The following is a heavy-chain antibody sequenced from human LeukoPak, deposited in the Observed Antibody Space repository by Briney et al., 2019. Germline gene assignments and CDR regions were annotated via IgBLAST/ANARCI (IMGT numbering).Heavy chain of an antibody. J-gene: IGHJ4*02. V-gene: IGHV5-51*01. D-gene: IGHD6-19*01. CDR1: GYRFTSYW. CDR3: ATRVAVAGQQIDY. CDR2: IYPGDSDT. Sequence: GESLKISCKGSGYRFTSYWIGWVRQMPGKGLEWMGIIYPGDSDTRYSPSFQGQVTISADKSISTAYLQWSSLKASDTAMYYCATRVAVAGQQIDYWGQGTLVTVSS.